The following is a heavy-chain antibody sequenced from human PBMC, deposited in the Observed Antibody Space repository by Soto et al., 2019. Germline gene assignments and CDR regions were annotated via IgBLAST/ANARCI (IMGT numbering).Heavy chain of an antibody. J-gene: IGHJ4*02. V-gene: IGHV3-30-3*01. CDR1: GFTFSSYA. CDR2: ISYDGSNK. Sequence: GGSLRLSCAASGFTFSSYAMHWVRQAPGKGLEWVAVISYDGSNKYYADSVKGRFTISRDNSKNTLYLQMNSLRAEDTAVYYCARTIVGATTEFDYWGQGTLVTVSS. D-gene: IGHD1-26*01. CDR3: ARTIVGATTEFDY.